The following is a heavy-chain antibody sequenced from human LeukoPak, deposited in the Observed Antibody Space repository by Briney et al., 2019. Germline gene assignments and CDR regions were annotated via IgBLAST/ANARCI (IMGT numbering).Heavy chain of an antibody. Sequence: SETLSLTCTVSGGSIISSSYYWAWIRQPPGKVLEWVVTIYYTGSTYYNPSLKSRVTISVDTSNTQFSLKLSSVTAADTAVSYCARAGVAGPPHVWGQGTMVTVSS. D-gene: IGHD6-19*01. CDR1: GGSIISSSYY. V-gene: IGHV4-39*07. CDR2: IYYTGST. J-gene: IGHJ3*01. CDR3: ARAGVAGPPHV.